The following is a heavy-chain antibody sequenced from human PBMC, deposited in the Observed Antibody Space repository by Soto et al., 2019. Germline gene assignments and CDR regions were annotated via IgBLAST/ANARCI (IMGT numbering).Heavy chain of an antibody. Sequence: EVQLLESGGGLVQPGGSLRLSCAASGFTFSSYALSWARQAPGKGLEWVSGIRGSGGSTYYADSVKGRFTISRDDSKDTLYLQMTSLRAEDTAVYYCALGWYFDLWGRGTLVSFSS. D-gene: IGHD7-27*01. J-gene: IGHJ2*01. CDR2: IRGSGGST. CDR1: GFTFSSYA. CDR3: ALGWYFDL. V-gene: IGHV3-23*01.